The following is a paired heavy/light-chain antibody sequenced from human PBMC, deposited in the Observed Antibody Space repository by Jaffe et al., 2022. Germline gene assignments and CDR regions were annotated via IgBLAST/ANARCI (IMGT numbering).Heavy chain of an antibody. J-gene: IGHJ5*02. V-gene: IGHV1-2*06. CDR2: INPNSGGT. Sequence: QVQLVQSGAEVKKPGASVKVSCKASGYTFTGYYMHWVRQAPGQGLEWMGRINPNSGGTNYAQKFQGRVTMTRDTSISTAYMELSRLRSDDTAVYYCARHFRNTRSQEKRAVQGVSTDNWFDPWGQGTLVTVSS. CDR1: GYTFTGYY. CDR3: ARHFRNTRSQEKRAVQGVSTDNWFDP. D-gene: IGHD3-10*01.
Light chain of an antibody. CDR3: CSYAGSSTDVV. J-gene: IGLJ2*01. V-gene: IGLV2-23*01. Sequence: QSALTQPASVSGSPGQSITISCTGTSSDVGSYNLVSWYQQHPGKAPKLMIYEGSKRPSGVSNRFSGSKSGNTASLTISGLQAEDEADYYCCSYAGSSTDVVFGGGTKLTVL. CDR2: EGS. CDR1: SSDVGSYNL.